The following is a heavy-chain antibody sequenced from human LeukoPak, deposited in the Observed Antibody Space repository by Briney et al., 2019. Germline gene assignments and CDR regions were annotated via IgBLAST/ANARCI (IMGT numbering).Heavy chain of an antibody. CDR1: GFTVSSYA. CDR3: AHISSSWPDY. Sequence: WGSLSLSCAASGFTVSSYAMSWVRQAPGQGLEWVSAISGSGGSTYYADPVKGRFTISRDNSKNTMYLQMNSLRAEDTAVYYCAHISSSWPDYWGQGTLVTVSS. J-gene: IGHJ4*02. V-gene: IGHV3-23*01. D-gene: IGHD6-13*01. CDR2: ISGSGGST.